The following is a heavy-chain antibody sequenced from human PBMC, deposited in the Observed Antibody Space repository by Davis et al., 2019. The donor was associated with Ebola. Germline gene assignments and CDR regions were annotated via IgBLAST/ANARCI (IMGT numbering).Heavy chain of an antibody. J-gene: IGHJ6*02. D-gene: IGHD3-3*01. CDR2: IWYDGSYK. V-gene: IGHV3-33*01. CDR1: GFTFSSYG. Sequence: PGGSLRLSCAASGFTFSSYGMHWVRQAPGKGLEWVAVIWYDGSYKYYADSVKGRFTISRDNSKNTLYLQMNSLRAEDTAVYFCARVRSGYYPSAMDVWGQGTTVTVSS. CDR3: ARVRSGYYPSAMDV.